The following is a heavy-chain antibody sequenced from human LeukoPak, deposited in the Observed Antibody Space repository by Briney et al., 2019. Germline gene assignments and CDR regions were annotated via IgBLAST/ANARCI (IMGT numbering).Heavy chain of an antibody. D-gene: IGHD4-17*01. CDR2: IYPGDSDT. V-gene: IGHV5-51*01. CDR1: GYSFSTHW. J-gene: IGHJ4*02. Sequence: GESLKISGKGSGYSFSTHWIGWVRQMPGKGLEWMGIIYPGDSDTRYSPSFQGQVTISADKSINTAYLQWSSLKASDTAMYYCARQEYHGDYVYWGQGTLVTVSS. CDR3: ARQEYHGDYVY.